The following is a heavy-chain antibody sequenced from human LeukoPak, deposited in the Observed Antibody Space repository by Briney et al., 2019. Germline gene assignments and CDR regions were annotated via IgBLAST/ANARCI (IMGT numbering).Heavy chain of an antibody. D-gene: IGHD1-1*01. CDR1: GFTFSNYW. J-gene: IGHJ4*02. CDR3: ATTTRSAPFDY. V-gene: IGHV3-7*01. CDR2: IKQDGSEK. Sequence: GGSLRLSCAASGFTFSNYWVSWVRQTPGKGPEWLANIKQDGSEKQYVDSVKGRFTISRDNAKNSLYLQMDNLRAEDTAVYYCATTTRSAPFDYWGQGTLVTVSS.